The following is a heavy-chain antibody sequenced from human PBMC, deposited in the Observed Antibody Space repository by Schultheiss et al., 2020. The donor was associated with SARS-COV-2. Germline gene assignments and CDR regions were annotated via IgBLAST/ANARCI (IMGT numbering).Heavy chain of an antibody. CDR1: GFTFSSYS. J-gene: IGHJ3*02. CDR3: WGIAVAGTAFDI. D-gene: IGHD6-19*01. Sequence: GGSLRLSCAASGFTFSSYSMNWVRQAPGKGLEWVSSISSSSSYIYYADSVKGRFTISRDNAKNLLYLQMNSLRAEDTALYYCWGIAVAGTAFDIWGQGTMVTVSS. CDR2: ISSSSSYI. V-gene: IGHV3-21*04.